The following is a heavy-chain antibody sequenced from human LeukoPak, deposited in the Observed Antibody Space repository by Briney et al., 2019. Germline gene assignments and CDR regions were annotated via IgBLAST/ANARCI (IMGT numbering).Heavy chain of an antibody. Sequence: PGRSLRLSCAASGFTFSDYWMTWVRQAPGKGLEWVANIKQDGSEKYYVDSVKGRFTISRDNAKNSLYLQMNSLRAEDTAVYYCAKEVGGSGSFWGQGTLVTVSS. CDR3: AKEVGGSGSF. CDR1: GFTFSDYW. CDR2: IKQDGSEK. J-gene: IGHJ4*02. D-gene: IGHD3-10*01. V-gene: IGHV3-7*04.